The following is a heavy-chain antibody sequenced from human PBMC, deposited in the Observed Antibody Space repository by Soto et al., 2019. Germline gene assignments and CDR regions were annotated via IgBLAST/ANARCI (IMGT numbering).Heavy chain of an antibody. CDR3: ARVTGVAADFDY. CDR1: GFTFSSYA. Sequence: GGSLRLSCAASGFTFSSYAMHWLRQAPGKGLEWVAVISYDGSNKYYADSVKGRFTISRDNSKNTLYLQMNSLRAEDTAVYYCARVTGVAADFDYWGQGTLVTVSS. CDR2: ISYDGSNK. V-gene: IGHV3-30-3*01. D-gene: IGHD2-15*01. J-gene: IGHJ4*02.